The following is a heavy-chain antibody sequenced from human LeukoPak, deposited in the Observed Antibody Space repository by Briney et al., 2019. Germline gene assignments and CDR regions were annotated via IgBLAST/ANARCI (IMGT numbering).Heavy chain of an antibody. CDR3: ARAVVGAGYGMDV. CDR2: ISSSGSTI. V-gene: IGHV3-48*03. D-gene: IGHD1-26*01. Sequence: GGSLRLSCAASGFTFSSYEMNWVRQAPGKGLGWVSYISSSGSTIYYADSVKGRFTISRDNAKNSLYLQMNSLRAEDTAVYYCARAVVGAGYGMDVWGQGTTVTVSS. J-gene: IGHJ6*02. CDR1: GFTFSSYE.